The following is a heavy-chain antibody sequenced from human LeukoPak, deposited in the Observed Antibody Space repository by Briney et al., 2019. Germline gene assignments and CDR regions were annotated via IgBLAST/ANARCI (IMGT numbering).Heavy chain of an antibody. V-gene: IGHV4-38-2*02. Sequence: SETLSLTCIVSVYSIISDYFWGWVRQPPGKGPEWIGSIFHSGSVYYNPSLKSRVTISVDPSKNRFSLKLTSVTAADTAVYYCARVVASTSIDSWGQGALVTVSS. CDR3: ARVVASTSIDS. CDR1: VYSIISDYF. J-gene: IGHJ4*02. D-gene: IGHD2-15*01. CDR2: IFHSGSV.